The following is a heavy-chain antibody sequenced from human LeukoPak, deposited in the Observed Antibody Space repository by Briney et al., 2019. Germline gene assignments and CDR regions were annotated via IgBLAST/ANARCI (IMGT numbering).Heavy chain of an antibody. J-gene: IGHJ4*02. V-gene: IGHV4-34*01. D-gene: IGHD2-15*01. Sequence: SETLSVTCAVYGWSFSGYYLSWIRQAPGKGLEWMGEINHSGRTNYNPSLKSRVTISVDTSKNQFSLKLSSVTAADTAVYYCARGSQSLGYCSGGSCRAKIFDYWGQGTLVTVSS. CDR2: INHSGRT. CDR1: GWSFSGYY. CDR3: ARGSQSLGYCSGGSCRAKIFDY.